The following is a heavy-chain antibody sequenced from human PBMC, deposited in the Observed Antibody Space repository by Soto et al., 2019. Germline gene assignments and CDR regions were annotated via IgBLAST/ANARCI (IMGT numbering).Heavy chain of an antibody. J-gene: IGHJ4*02. Sequence: WGSLRLSCVASGFTFSNYWMDWVRQAPGKGLEWVANIKKDGSDKNYVDSVKGRFTISRDNAKNSVFIQMNSLRAEDTAVYYCVRDVDGDREYWGRGTMVIVSS. V-gene: IGHV3-7*03. CDR1: GFTFSNYW. D-gene: IGHD3-10*01. CDR2: IKKDGSDK. CDR3: VRDVDGDREY.